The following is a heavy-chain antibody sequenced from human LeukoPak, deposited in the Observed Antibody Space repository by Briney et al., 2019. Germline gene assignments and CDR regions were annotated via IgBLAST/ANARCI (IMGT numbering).Heavy chain of an antibody. J-gene: IGHJ4*02. V-gene: IGHV1-8*01. D-gene: IGHD3-22*01. CDR1: GYTVSSYD. CDR2: MNPNSGNT. Sequence: GASVKVSCKASGYTVSSYDINWVRQATGQGLEWMGWMNPNSGNTGYAQKFQDRVTMTRNTAISTAYMELSSLRSEDTAVYYCARARRGPPPRYDSSGGWVNWGQGTLVTVSS. CDR3: ARARRGPPPRYDSSGGWVN.